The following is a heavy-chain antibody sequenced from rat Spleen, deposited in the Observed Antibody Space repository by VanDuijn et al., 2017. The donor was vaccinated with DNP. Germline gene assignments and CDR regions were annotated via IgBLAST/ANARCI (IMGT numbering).Heavy chain of an antibody. CDR3: VRGDWAH. V-gene: IGHV2-30*01. CDR2: IWSGGNT. CDR1: GFSLSDFN. Sequence: QVQLKESGPGLVQPSQTLSLTCTVSGFSLSDFNVHWVRQPTGKGLEWLGIIWSGGNTDYNSALKSRLSISRDSSKSQVFLEMNSLQTEDMATYYCVRGDWAHWGQGVMVTVSS. D-gene: IGHD4-6*01. J-gene: IGHJ2*01.